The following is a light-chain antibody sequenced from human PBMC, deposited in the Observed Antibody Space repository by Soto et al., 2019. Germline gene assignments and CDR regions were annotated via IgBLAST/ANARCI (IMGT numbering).Light chain of an antibody. CDR2: GAS. CDR3: QQYDDWLRLT. Sequence: EIVMTQSPATLYVSPGERATLSCRASQRVNIYLAGYQQKPGQAPRLLIFGASSRATGIPARFSGSGSGTEFNLTISSLQSEDFAVYFCQQYDDWLRLTFGGGTKVEIK. J-gene: IGKJ4*01. CDR1: QRVNIY. V-gene: IGKV3D-15*01.